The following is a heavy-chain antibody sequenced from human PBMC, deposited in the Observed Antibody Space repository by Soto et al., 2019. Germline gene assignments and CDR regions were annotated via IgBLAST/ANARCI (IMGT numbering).Heavy chain of an antibody. V-gene: IGHV1-46*03. Sequence: ASVKVSCKTSGYTFSTYFMHWVRRAPGQGLEWTGVINPTSGATSYSQKFQARVTMTRDTSTGTVDMELRSLTSDDTAVYYCVRDSNYDLWSGYTYFDYWGQGTLVTVSS. CDR3: VRDSNYDLWSGYTYFDY. CDR2: INPTSGAT. D-gene: IGHD3-3*01. CDR1: GYTFSTYF. J-gene: IGHJ4*02.